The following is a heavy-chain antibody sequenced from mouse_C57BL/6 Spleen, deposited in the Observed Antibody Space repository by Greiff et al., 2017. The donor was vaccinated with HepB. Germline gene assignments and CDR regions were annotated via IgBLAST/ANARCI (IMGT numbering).Heavy chain of an antibody. CDR2: ISSGSSTI. D-gene: IGHD2-4*01. V-gene: IGHV5-17*01. CDR3: ARHDYGRFAY. Sequence: EVQWVESGGGLVKPGGSLKLSCAASGFTFSDYGMHWVRQAPEKGLEWVAYISSGSSTIYYADTVKGRFTISRDNAKNTLFRQMTSLRSEDTAMYYGARHDYGRFAYWGQGTLVTVSA. J-gene: IGHJ3*01. CDR1: GFTFSDYG.